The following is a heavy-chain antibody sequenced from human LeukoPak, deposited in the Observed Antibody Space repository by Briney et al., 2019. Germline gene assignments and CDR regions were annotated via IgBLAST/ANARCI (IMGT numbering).Heavy chain of an antibody. CDR3: AKVEGPLVVVAGYYYGMDV. V-gene: IGHV3-23*01. D-gene: IGHD2-15*01. Sequence: GGSLRLSCAASGFTFSSYAMSWVRQAPGKGLGWVSAISGSGGSTYYADSVKGRFTISRDNSKNTLYLQMNSRRAEDTAVYYCAKVEGPLVVVAGYYYGMDVWGQGTTVTVSA. CDR1: GFTFSSYA. CDR2: ISGSGGST. J-gene: IGHJ6*01.